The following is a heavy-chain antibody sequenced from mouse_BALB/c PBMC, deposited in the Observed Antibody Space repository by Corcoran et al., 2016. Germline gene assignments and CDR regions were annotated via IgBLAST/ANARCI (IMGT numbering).Heavy chain of an antibody. CDR1: GYTFTNYG. J-gene: IGHJ4*01. Sequence: QIQLVQSGPELKKPGETVKISCKASGYTFTNYGMNWVKQAPGKGLKWMGWINTYTGEPTYADDFKGRFAFSLETSASTAYLQINNLKNEDMATYFCARDITTGSYAMDYWGQGTSVTVSS. CDR2: INTYTGEP. V-gene: IGHV9-1*02. CDR3: ARDITTGSYAMDY. D-gene: IGHD1-1*01.